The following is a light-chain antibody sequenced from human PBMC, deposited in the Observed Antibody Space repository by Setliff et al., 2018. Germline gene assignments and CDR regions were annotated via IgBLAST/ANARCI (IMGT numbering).Light chain of an antibody. CDR1: QIITSRH. CDR2: GAS. Sequence: EIVLTQSPDTLSLSPGERATLSCRASQIITSRHLAWYQQKLGQAPRLLIYGASSRATGIPDRFSGSGSGTDFTLTISRLEPEDFAVYFCQHFSTSPLITVGQGTRLEIK. J-gene: IGKJ5*01. V-gene: IGKV3-20*01. CDR3: QHFSTSPLIT.